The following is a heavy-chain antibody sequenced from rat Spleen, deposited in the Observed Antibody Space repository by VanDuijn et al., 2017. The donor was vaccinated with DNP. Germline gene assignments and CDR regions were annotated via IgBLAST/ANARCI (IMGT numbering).Heavy chain of an antibody. CDR3: ARGGDLY. CDR2: ISSGGNT. J-gene: IGHJ2*01. Sequence: QVQLKESGPGLVQPSQTLSLTCTVSGFSLTSYGVSWVRQPPGKGLEWIAAISSGGNTYSNSALKSRLSISRDTSKSQVFLKMNSLQIEDTAIYFCARGGDLYWGQGIMVTVSS. CDR1: GFSLTSYG. V-gene: IGHV2S12*01.